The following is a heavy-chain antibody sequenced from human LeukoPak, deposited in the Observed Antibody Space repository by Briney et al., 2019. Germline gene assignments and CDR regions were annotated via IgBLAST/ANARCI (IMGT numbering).Heavy chain of an antibody. CDR2: MYYRGNT. Sequence: SETLSLTSTVSGGSISTITYYWGWIRQPPGKGLEWVGHMYYRGNTFYNPSLKSRVTISVDTSKNQFSLKLRSVTAADTAVYYCARLYGNYQNYFDYWGQGTLVTVSS. D-gene: IGHD1-7*01. J-gene: IGHJ4*02. CDR3: ARLYGNYQNYFDY. V-gene: IGHV4-39*07. CDR1: GGSISTITYY.